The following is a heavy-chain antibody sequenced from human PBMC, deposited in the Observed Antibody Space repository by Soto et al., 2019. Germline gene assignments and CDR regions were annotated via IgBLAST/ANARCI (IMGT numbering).Heavy chain of an antibody. J-gene: IGHJ3*02. CDR3: AKVTPPKDPRSSGYYSVNHDAFDI. CDR1: GFTFSSYA. D-gene: IGHD3-22*01. V-gene: IGHV3-23*01. Sequence: GGSLRLSCAASGFTFSSYAMSWVRQAPGKGLEWVSAISGSGGSTYYADSVKGRFTISRDNAKTTLYMQMNSLRAEATAVYYCAKVTPPKDPRSSGYYSVNHDAFDIWGQGTMVTVSS. CDR2: ISGSGGST.